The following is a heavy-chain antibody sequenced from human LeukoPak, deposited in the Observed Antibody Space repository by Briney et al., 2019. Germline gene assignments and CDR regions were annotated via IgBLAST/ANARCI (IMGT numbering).Heavy chain of an antibody. CDR3: ARPPLYYDFWSGPESAEYFQH. J-gene: IGHJ1*01. Sequence: SETLSLTCTVSGYSISSGYYWGWIRQPPGKGLEWIGSIYYSGSTYYNPSLKSRVTISVDTSKNQFSLKLSSVTAADTAVYYCARPPLYYDFWSGPESAEYFQHWGQGTLVTVSS. D-gene: IGHD3-3*01. CDR2: IYYSGST. CDR1: GYSISSGYY. V-gene: IGHV4-38-2*02.